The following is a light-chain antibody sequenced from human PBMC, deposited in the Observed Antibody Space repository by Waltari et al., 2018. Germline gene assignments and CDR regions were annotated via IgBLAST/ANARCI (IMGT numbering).Light chain of an antibody. CDR1: QSVRSSA. CDR3: QHVSSSLALT. J-gene: IGKJ4*01. Sequence: EIVLTQSPGTLSLSPGERATLSCRASQSVRSSALAWYQQKPGQAPRLLIYGASSRANGIPHRLRGSGDGTDFTLTISRLEPEDFAVYYCQHVSSSLALTFGGGTKVEIK. V-gene: IGKV3-20*01. CDR2: GAS.